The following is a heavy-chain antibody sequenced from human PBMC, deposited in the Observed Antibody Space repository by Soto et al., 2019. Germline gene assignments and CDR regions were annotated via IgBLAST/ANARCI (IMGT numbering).Heavy chain of an antibody. D-gene: IGHD1-20*01. J-gene: IGHJ6*02. CDR3: ARGITGTVSYYYGMDV. V-gene: IGHV1-69*12. CDR1: GGTFSSYA. CDR2: IIPIFGTA. Sequence: QVQLVQSGAEVTKPGSSVKVSCKASGGTFSSYAISWVRQAPGQGLEWMGGIIPIFGTADYAQKLQGSVTITVDESTSTAYMELSSLGSEDTAVYYCARGITGTVSYYYGMDVWGQGTTVTVSS.